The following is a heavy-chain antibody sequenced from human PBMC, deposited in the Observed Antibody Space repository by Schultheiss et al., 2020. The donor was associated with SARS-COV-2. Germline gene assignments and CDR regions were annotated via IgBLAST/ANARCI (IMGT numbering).Heavy chain of an antibody. CDR2: IYHSGST. J-gene: IGHJ4*02. V-gene: IGHV4-4*02. D-gene: IGHD6-19*01. CDR3: ARQRLEVAAVDY. CDR1: GGSISSSNW. Sequence: GSLRLSCAVSGGSISSSNWWSWVRQPPGKGLEWIGEIYHSGSTYYNPSLKSRVTISVDTSKNQFSLNLKSVTAADTAVYYCARQRLEVAAVDYWGQGTLVTVSS.